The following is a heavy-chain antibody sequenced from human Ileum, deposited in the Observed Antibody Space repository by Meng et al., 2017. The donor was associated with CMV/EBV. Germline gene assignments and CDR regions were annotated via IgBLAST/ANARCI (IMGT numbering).Heavy chain of an antibody. Sequence: LQGSGPELVKPSQTRPLTCTVSGDSLSSNSNYWGWIRLPPGKGLEFIASMYYSGSTYYNPSLKSRTTIPLDTSKNQFSLNLTSVTAADTAVYYCVRVVIAAGTDWFDPWGQGTLVTVSS. D-gene: IGHD6-13*01. CDR1: GDSLSSNSNY. CDR2: MYYSGST. CDR3: VRVVIAAGTDWFDP. J-gene: IGHJ5*02. V-gene: IGHV4-39*02.